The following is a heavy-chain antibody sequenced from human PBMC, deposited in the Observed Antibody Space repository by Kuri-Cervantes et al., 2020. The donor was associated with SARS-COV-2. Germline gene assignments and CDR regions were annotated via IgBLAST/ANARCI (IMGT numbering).Heavy chain of an antibody. V-gene: IGHV1-8*02. CDR3: TGGEYCSSTSCYKDAFDI. Sequence: ASVKVSCKASGYTFTSYDINWVRQATGQGLEWMGWMNPNSGNTGYAQKFQGRVTMTRDTSISTAYVELSRLRSDDTAVYYCTGGEYCSSTSCYKDAFDIWGQGTMVTVSS. J-gene: IGHJ3*02. CDR1: GYTFTSYD. D-gene: IGHD2-2*02. CDR2: MNPNSGNT.